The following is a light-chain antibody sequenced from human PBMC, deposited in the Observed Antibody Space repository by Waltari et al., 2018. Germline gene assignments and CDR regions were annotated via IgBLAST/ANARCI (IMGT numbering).Light chain of an antibody. Sequence: QSALTQPASVSGSPGPSITISCTATTSDVGHYNLVSWYQHHPGKTPKLIIYEVIKRPSGISNRFSGSKSGKTASLTISGLQAEDEADYYCCSYAGSTTLFGGGTKLTVL. CDR3: CSYAGSTTL. CDR2: EVI. CDR1: TSDVGHYNL. J-gene: IGLJ2*01. V-gene: IGLV2-23*02.